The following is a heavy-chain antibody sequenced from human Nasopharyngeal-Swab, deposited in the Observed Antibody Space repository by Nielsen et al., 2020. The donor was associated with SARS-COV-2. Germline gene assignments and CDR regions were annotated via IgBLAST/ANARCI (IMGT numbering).Heavy chain of an antibody. Sequence: WIRQPPGKGLEWIGYIYYSGSTNYNPSLKSRVTISVDTSKDQFSLKLSSVTAADTAVYYCARVEGGFYRPYYYGMDVWGQGTTDRLL. CDR3: ARVEGGFYRPYYYGMDV. J-gene: IGHJ6*02. V-gene: IGHV4-59*01. D-gene: IGHD3-16*01. CDR2: IYYSGST.